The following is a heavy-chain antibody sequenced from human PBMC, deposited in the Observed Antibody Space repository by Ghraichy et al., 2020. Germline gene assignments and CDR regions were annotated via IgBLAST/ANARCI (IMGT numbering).Heavy chain of an antibody. V-gene: IGHV3-23*01. CDR2: ISGSGGST. CDR1: GFTFSSYA. Sequence: GGSLRLSCAASGFTFSSYAMSWVRQAPGKGLEWVSAISGSGGSTYYADSVKGRFTISRDNSKNTLYLQMNSLRAEDTAVYYCAKDPLRIAAAGKYYYYYGMDVWGQGTTVTVSS. J-gene: IGHJ6*02. D-gene: IGHD6-13*01. CDR3: AKDPLRIAAAGKYYYYYGMDV.